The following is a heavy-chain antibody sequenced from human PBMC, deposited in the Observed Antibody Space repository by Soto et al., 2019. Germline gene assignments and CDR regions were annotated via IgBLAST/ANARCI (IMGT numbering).Heavy chain of an antibody. D-gene: IGHD6-19*01. CDR3: VRGGPESSGISADDAFDI. J-gene: IGHJ3*02. V-gene: IGHV3-23*01. Sequence: EVQLLQSGGGVVQPGGSLRLSCAVSGFSFNNYAMNWVRLAPGKGLEWVSSISGGGTGTYSADAVRGRFTISRENDKKSLNLQINDLRAEDTAVYFCVRGGPESSGISADDAFDIWGQGTVVTVSS. CDR1: GFSFNNYA. CDR2: ISGGGTGT.